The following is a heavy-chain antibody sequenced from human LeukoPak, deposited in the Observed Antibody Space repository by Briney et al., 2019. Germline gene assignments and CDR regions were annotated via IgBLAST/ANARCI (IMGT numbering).Heavy chain of an antibody. V-gene: IGHV4-59*01. CDR2: IYYSGST. CDR1: GGSISSYY. J-gene: IGHJ4*02. CDR3: ARGAWSGIDY. Sequence: SETLSLTCTVSGGSISSYYWSWIRQPPGKGLEWIGYIYYSGSTNYNPSLKSQVTISVDTSKNQFSLKLSSVTAADTAVYYCARGAWSGIDYWGQGTLVTVSS. D-gene: IGHD1-14*01.